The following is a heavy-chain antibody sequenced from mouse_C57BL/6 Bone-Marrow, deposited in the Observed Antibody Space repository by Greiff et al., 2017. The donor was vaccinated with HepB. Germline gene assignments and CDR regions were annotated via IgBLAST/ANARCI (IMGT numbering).Heavy chain of an antibody. D-gene: IGHD1-1*01. V-gene: IGHV1-55*01. CDR2: IYPGSGST. J-gene: IGHJ1*03. Sequence: VQLQQPGAELVKPGASVKMSCKASGYTFTSYWITWVKQRPGQGLEWIGDIYPGSGSTNYNEKFKSKATLTVDTSSSTAYMQLSSLTSEDSAVYYCARAPPYYGSSYWYFDVWGKGTTVTVSS. CDR3: ARAPPYYGSSYWYFDV. CDR1: GYTFTSYW.